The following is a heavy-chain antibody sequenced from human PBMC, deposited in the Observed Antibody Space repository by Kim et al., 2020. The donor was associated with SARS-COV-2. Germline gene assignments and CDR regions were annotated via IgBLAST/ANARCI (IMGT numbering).Heavy chain of an antibody. Sequence: NPSRKERDTISVDKSKHRFSLKLSSVTAADTAVYYCARHCSFTGYGMDVWGQGTTVTVSS. V-gene: IGHV4-4*02. J-gene: IGHJ6*02. D-gene: IGHD3-10*02. CDR3: ARHCSFTGYGMDV.